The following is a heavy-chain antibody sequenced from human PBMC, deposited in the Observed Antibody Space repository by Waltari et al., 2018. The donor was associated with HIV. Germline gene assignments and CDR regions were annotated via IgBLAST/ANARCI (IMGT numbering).Heavy chain of an antibody. J-gene: IGHJ4*02. CDR2: IYYTGIT. D-gene: IGHD2-21*02. Sequence: QLQLQESGPGLVRPSETLSLTCSVSGGSLRSSGHYWGWLRQSSGKGLEWVGSIYYTGITYYSPSLKNRLTMSVDATKGQFSLTLKAVTAADTAIYYCARGTIESGVTAGFGFWGQGTLVAVSS. V-gene: IGHV4-39*01. CDR3: ARGTIESGVTAGFGF. CDR1: GGSLRSSGHY.